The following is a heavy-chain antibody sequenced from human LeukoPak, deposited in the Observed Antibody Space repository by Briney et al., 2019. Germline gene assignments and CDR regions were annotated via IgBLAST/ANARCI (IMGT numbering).Heavy chain of an antibody. V-gene: IGHV3-48*03. CDR3: ARESYCSGGSCYSGRAFDI. D-gene: IGHD2-15*01. CDR1: GFTFGDYA. Sequence: PGGSLRLSCTASGFTFGDYAMSWVRQAPGKGLEWVSYISSSGSTIYYADSMKGRFTISRDNAKNSLYLQMNSLRAEDTAVYYCARESYCSGGSCYSGRAFDIWGQGTMVTVSS. CDR2: ISSSGSTI. J-gene: IGHJ3*02.